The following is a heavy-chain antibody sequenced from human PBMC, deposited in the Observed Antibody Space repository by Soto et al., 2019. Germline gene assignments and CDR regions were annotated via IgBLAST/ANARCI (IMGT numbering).Heavy chain of an antibody. D-gene: IGHD3-3*01. V-gene: IGHV4-59*08. J-gene: IGHJ6*03. Sequence: PSETLSLTCTVSGGSISSYYWSWIRQPPGKGLEWIGYIYYSGSTNYNPSLKSRVTISVDTSKNQFSLKLSSVTAADTAVYYCARHGITIFGVVINQPSDYYYYYMDVWGKGTTVTVSS. CDR1: GGSISSYY. CDR3: ARHGITIFGVVINQPSDYYYYYMDV. CDR2: IYYSGST.